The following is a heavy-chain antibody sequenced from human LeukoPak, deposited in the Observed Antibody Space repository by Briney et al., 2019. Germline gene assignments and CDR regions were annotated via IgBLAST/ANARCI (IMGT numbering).Heavy chain of an antibody. V-gene: IGHV4-4*02. Sequence: SETLSLTCAVSGGSISSSNWWSWVRQPPGKGLEWIGEIYHSGSTNYNPSLKSRVTISVDKSKNQFSLKLSSVTAADTAVYYCAREMGQTGDYFDYWGQGTLVTVSS. CDR3: AREMGQTGDYFDY. J-gene: IGHJ4*02. CDR1: GGSISSSNW. CDR2: IYHSGST. D-gene: IGHD7-27*01.